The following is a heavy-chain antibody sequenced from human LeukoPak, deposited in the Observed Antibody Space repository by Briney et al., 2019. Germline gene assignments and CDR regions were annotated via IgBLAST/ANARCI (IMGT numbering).Heavy chain of an antibody. J-gene: IGHJ4*02. Sequence: PGGSLRLSCAASGFTFSTYSMNWVRQAPGKGLEWVSYITSSSSTIYYADSVRGRFTISRDNAKNSLYLQMNSLRAEDTAVYYCARVGYRYRSSANCYAPFDFWGQGTLVTVSS. CDR2: ITSSSSTI. CDR1: GFTFSTYS. D-gene: IGHD2-2*01. V-gene: IGHV3-48*04. CDR3: ARVGYRYRSSANCYAPFDF.